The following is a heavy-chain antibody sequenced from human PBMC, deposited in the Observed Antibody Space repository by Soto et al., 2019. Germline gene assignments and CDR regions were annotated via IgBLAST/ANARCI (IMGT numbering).Heavy chain of an antibody. D-gene: IGHD3-10*01. Sequence: EVQLVESGGGLVQPGGSLRLSCAASGFTFSSYSMNWVRQAPGKGLEWVSYISSSSSTIYYADSVKGRFTISRDNAKNSLYLQMNSLRDEDTAVYYCSRLLWFGENWFDPWGQGTLVTVSS. J-gene: IGHJ5*02. CDR2: ISSSSSTI. CDR3: SRLLWFGENWFDP. CDR1: GFTFSSYS. V-gene: IGHV3-48*02.